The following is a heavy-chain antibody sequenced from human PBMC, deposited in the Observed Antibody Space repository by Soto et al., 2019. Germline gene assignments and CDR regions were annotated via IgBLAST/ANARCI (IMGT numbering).Heavy chain of an antibody. D-gene: IGHD5-12*01. CDR2: IIPTFGTA. CDR1: GGTFSSYA. Sequence: SVKVSCKASGGTFSSYAISWVRQAPGQGLEWMGGIIPTFGTANYAQKFQGRVTITADESTSTAYMELSSLRSEDTAVYYCARIRRDGYNFFFYWGQGTLVTVSS. V-gene: IGHV1-69*13. CDR3: ARIRRDGYNFFFY. J-gene: IGHJ4*02.